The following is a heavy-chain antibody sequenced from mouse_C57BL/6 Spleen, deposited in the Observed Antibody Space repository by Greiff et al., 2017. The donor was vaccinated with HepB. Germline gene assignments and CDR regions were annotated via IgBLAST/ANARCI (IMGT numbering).Heavy chain of an antibody. D-gene: IGHD2-5*01. J-gene: IGHJ2*01. CDR3: ARDEGSNGNFDY. Sequence: EVKLMESEGGLVQPGSSMKLSCTASGFTFSDYYMAWVRQVPEKGLEWVANINYDGSSTYYLDSLKSRFIISRDNAKNILYLQMSSLKSEDTATYYCARDEGSNGNFDYWGQGTTLTVSS. CDR1: GFTFSDYY. V-gene: IGHV5-16*01. CDR2: INYDGSST.